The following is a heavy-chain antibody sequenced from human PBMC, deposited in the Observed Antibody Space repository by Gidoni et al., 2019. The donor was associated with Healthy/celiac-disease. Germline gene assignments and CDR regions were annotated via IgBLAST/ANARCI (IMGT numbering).Heavy chain of an antibody. J-gene: IGHJ5*02. CDR2: IYYSGST. Sequence: QLQLQESGPGLLTLSETLSLPCTVSGGSISSSSYYWGWIRQPPGKGLEWIGSIYYSGSTYYNQSIKSRVTISVDKSKNQFSMKLSSVTAEDTAVYYCARQGGLSRAWGQGTLVTVSS. V-gene: IGHV4-39*01. D-gene: IGHD3-16*01. CDR3: ARQGGLSRA. CDR1: GGSISSSSYY.